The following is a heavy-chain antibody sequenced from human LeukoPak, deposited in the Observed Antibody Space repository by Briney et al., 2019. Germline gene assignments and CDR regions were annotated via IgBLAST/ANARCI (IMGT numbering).Heavy chain of an antibody. CDR2: IKKDGSEK. CDR1: GFIFSNYW. J-gene: IGHJ4*02. CDR3: ARDLTVYGTGPHFGD. Sequence: GSLRLSCAASGFIFSNYWVSWARQAPGKGLEGVANIKKDGSEKYYVDSVKGRFTISRDNAKNTLYLQLNSLRAEDTAMYFCARDLTVYGTGPHFGDWGQGTLVTVPS. V-gene: IGHV3-7*01. D-gene: IGHD2/OR15-2a*01.